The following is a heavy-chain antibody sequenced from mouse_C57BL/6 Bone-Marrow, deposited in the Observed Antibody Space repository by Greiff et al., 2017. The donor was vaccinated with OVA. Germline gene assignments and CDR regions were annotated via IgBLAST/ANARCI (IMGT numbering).Heavy chain of an antibody. Sequence: VKLQESGPELVKPGASVKISCKASGYAFSSSWMNWVKQRPGKGLEWIGRIYPGDGDTNYNGQFKGKATLTADKSSSTAYMHLSSLTSEDSAVYLCAIYRNYDYWGQGTTLTVSS. V-gene: IGHV1-82*01. CDR1: GYAFSSSW. J-gene: IGHJ2*01. CDR2: IYPGDGDT. CDR3: AIYRNYDY. D-gene: IGHD2-5*01.